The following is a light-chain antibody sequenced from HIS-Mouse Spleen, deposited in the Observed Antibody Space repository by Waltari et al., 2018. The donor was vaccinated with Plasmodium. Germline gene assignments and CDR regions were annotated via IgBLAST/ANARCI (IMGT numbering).Light chain of an antibody. Sequence: EIVMTQSPAPLSVSPGERATLSFRASQSVSSNVAWYQQQPGQAPRLLIYGASTRATGIPARFSGSGSGTEFTLTISSLQSEDFAVYYCQQYNNWSFTFGPGTKVDIK. V-gene: IGKV3-15*01. CDR1: QSVSSN. J-gene: IGKJ3*01. CDR2: GAS. CDR3: QQYNNWSFT.